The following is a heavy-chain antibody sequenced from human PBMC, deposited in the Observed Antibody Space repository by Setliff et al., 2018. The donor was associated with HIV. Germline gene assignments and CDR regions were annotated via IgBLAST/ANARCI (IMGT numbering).Heavy chain of an antibody. J-gene: IGHJ4*02. CDR3: ARVDMGYYYDSSGYSHFDH. V-gene: IGHV5-51*01. Sequence: GESLKISCKGSGYSFPTYWIAWVRQMPGKGLEWMGVIYPDESDSRYSPSFRGQVTISADKSINTAYLQWSSLKASDTGMYSCARVDMGYYYDSSGYSHFDHWGQGTLVTVSS. CDR2: IYPDESDS. D-gene: IGHD3-22*01. CDR1: GYSFPTYW.